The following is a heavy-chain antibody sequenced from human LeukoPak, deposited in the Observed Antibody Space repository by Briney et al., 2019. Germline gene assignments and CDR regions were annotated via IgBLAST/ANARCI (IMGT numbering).Heavy chain of an antibody. D-gene: IGHD6-19*01. CDR3: ARAIAVAGKSDY. Sequence: GRSLRLSCAASGFTFSSYGMHWVRQAPGKGLEWVSGISTTGSYKYYADAVKGRFTISRDNAENSVYLQMNSLRVEDTALYFCARAIAVAGKSDYWGQGTLVTVSS. CDR2: ISTTGSYK. J-gene: IGHJ4*02. V-gene: IGHV3-21*01. CDR1: GFTFSSYG.